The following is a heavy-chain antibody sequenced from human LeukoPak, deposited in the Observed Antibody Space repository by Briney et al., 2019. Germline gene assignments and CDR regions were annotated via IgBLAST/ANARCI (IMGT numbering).Heavy chain of an antibody. Sequence: PGGSLRLSCAASGFTFSGYEMNWVRQAPGKGLEWVSYIRSSGSTIYYADSAKGRFTISRDNAKNSLYLQMNSLRAEDTAVYYCARGDCDSTSCYTYYYYAMDVWGQGTTVTVSS. CDR3: ARGDCDSTSCYTYYYYAMDV. CDR1: GFTFSGYE. CDR2: IRSSGSTI. V-gene: IGHV3-48*03. J-gene: IGHJ6*02. D-gene: IGHD2-2*01.